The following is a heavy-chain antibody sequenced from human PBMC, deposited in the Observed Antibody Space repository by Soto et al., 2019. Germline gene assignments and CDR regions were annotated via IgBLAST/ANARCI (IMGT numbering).Heavy chain of an antibody. D-gene: IGHD3-9*01. V-gene: IGHV4-38-2*02. CDR3: ARDGYYDILTGYSDWFDP. Sequence: PSETLSLTCAVSGYSISSGYYWGWIRQPPGKGLEWIGSIYHSGSTYYNPSLKSRVTISVDTSKNQFSLKLSSVTAADTAVYYCARDGYYDILTGYSDWFDPWGQGTLVTVSS. CDR2: IYHSGST. CDR1: GYSISSGYY. J-gene: IGHJ5*02.